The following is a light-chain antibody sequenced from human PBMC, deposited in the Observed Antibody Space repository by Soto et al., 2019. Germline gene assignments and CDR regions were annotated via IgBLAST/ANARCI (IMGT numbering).Light chain of an antibody. CDR3: SSYTRSTTLVV. CDR1: SSDVGAYNY. J-gene: IGLJ2*01. Sequence: QSVLTQPASVSGCPGQSITISCTGTSSDVGAYNYVSWYQQHPGKAPKLMIYDVTNRPSGVSSRFSGSKSGNTASLTISGLQAEDEADYYCSSYTRSTTLVVFGGGTQLTVL. CDR2: DVT. V-gene: IGLV2-14*01.